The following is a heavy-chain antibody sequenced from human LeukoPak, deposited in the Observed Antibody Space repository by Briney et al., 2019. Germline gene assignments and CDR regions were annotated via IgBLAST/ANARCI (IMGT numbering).Heavy chain of an antibody. CDR3: AREAAAGIIYYYYYYMDV. CDR2: ISYDGSNK. D-gene: IGHD6-13*01. Sequence: GGSLRLSCAASGFTFSSYGMHWVRQAPGKGLEWVAVISYDGSNKYYADSVKGRFTISRDNSKNTLYLQMNSLRAEDTAVYYCAREAAAGIIYYYYYYMDVWGKGTTVTVSS. V-gene: IGHV3-30*19. CDR1: GFTFSSYG. J-gene: IGHJ6*03.